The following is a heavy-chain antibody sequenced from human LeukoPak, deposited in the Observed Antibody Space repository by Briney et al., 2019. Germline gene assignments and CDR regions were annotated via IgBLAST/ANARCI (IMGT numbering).Heavy chain of an antibody. CDR2: VYPEDGET. CDR3: ATDRFPPGSGSSAFDY. Sequence: ASVKVSCKVSGYSLTELSMHWVRQAPGKGLEWMGGVYPEDGETIYAQQIQGRITMTEDTSTDTAYLELRSLRSEDTAVYYCATDRFPPGSGSSAFDYWVQATLVTLCS. D-gene: IGHD3-10*01. V-gene: IGHV1-24*01. J-gene: IGHJ4*02. CDR1: GYSLTELS.